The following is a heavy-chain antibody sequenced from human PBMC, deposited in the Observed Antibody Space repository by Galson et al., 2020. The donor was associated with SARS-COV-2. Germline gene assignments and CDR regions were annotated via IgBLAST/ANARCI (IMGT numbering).Heavy chain of an antibody. J-gene: IGHJ2*01. CDR2: ISWNSGSI. CDR1: GFTFDDYA. V-gene: IGHV3-9*01. D-gene: IGHD3-10*01. CDR3: AKSMVRGVIHPLHYWYFDL. Sequence: GGSLRLSCAASGFTFDDYAMHWVRQAPGKGLEWVSGISWNSGSIGYADSVKGRFTISRDNAKNSLYLQMNSLRAEDTALYYCAKSMVRGVIHPLHYWYFDLWGRGTLVTVSS.